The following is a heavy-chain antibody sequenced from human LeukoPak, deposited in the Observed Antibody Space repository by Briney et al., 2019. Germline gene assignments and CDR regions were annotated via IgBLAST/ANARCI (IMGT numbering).Heavy chain of an antibody. CDR3: AKDKDVVVPAAMEFDY. V-gene: IGHV3-30*18. CDR1: GFTFISYG. CDR2: ISYDGSIK. Sequence: SGGSLRLSCAAPGFTFISYGMHWVRQAPGKGLERVAVISYDGSIKYYADSVKGRFTISRDNSKNTLYLQMNSRRAEDTAVYYCAKDKDVVVPAAMEFDYWGQGTLVTVSS. J-gene: IGHJ4*02. D-gene: IGHD2-2*01.